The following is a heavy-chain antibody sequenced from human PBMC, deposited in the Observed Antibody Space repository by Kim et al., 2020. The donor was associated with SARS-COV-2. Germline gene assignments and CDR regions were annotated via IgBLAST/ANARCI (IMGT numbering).Heavy chain of an antibody. J-gene: IGHJ4*02. V-gene: IGHV4-30-2*04. CDR3: ARARGLRFPFDL. Sequence: YHPSLKTRVTISGDPSKNQFSLNLNYVTAADTAVYFCARARGLRFPFDLWGQGTLVTVSS. D-gene: IGHD3-3*01.